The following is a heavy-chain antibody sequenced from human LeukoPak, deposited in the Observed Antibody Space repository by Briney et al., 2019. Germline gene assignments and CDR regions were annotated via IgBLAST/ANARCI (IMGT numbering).Heavy chain of an antibody. V-gene: IGHV3-72*01. CDR1: GFIFSDYY. Sequence: PGGSLRLSCAASGFIFSDYYVDWVRQAPGKGLEWLGRVRNKAHNYMTEYAASVSSRFTISRDDSVNSLFLQLNSLKAEDTAVYFCSRGGGYFFDYWGRGTLVTDSS. CDR2: VRNKAHNYMT. CDR3: SRGGGYFFDY. J-gene: IGHJ4*02. D-gene: IGHD2-21*01.